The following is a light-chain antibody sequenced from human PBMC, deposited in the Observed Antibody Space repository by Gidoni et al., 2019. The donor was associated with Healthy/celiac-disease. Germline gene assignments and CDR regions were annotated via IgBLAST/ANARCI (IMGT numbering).Light chain of an antibody. Sequence: IVMTQSPLSQPVTPGEPASISCRSSQSLLHGNGYNYLDWYLQKPGQSPQLLIYLGSNRASGVPDRFSGSGSGTDFTLKISRVEAEDVGIYYCMQALQTPFTFGGGTKVEIK. CDR1: QSLLHGNGYNY. CDR2: LGS. CDR3: MQALQTPFT. V-gene: IGKV2-28*01. J-gene: IGKJ4*01.